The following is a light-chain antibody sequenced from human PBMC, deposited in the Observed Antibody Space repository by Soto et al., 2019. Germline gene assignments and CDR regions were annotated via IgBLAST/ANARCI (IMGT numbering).Light chain of an antibody. V-gene: IGLV1-47*02. CDR2: SNN. CDR1: SSNLGSNY. Sequence: QSVLTQPPSASGTPGQRVTISCSGSSSNLGSNYVYWYQRLPGTAPTLLIYSNNQRPSGVPDRFSGSKSGTSASLAISGLRSEDEADYFCAAWDDSLSGPVFGGGTKVTVL. CDR3: AAWDDSLSGPV. J-gene: IGLJ3*02.